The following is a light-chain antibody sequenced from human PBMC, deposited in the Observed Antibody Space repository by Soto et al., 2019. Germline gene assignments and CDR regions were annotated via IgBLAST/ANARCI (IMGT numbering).Light chain of an antibody. Sequence: DIVMTQSPDSLAVSLGERATISCKSSQSILSSSSNRNFLTWYQQKPGQPPKLLFYGAYTRESGVHDRFSGSGSGTDFTLTIRSLQAEDVALYYCKQSYGAPLTFGGGTKVDIK. CDR1: QSILSSSSNRNF. V-gene: IGKV4-1*01. CDR3: KQSYGAPLT. J-gene: IGKJ4*01. CDR2: GAY.